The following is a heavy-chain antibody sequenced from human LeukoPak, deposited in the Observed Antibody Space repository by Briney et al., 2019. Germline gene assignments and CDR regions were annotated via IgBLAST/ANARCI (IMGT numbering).Heavy chain of an antibody. Sequence: GGSLRLSCAASGFTFDDYAMHWVRQAPGKGLEWVSGISWNSGSIGYADSVKGRFTISRDNAKNSLYLQMNSLRAEDTALYYCAKAFLGYCSGGTCIGAYFNYWGQGILVTVSS. V-gene: IGHV3-9*01. D-gene: IGHD2-15*01. CDR3: AKAFLGYCSGGTCIGAYFNY. CDR2: ISWNSGSI. J-gene: IGHJ4*02. CDR1: GFTFDDYA.